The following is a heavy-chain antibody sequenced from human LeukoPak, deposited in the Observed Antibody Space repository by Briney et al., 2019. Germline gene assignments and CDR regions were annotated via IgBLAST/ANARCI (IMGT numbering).Heavy chain of an antibody. CDR1: GGTFSSYA. Sequence: VASVEVSCKASGGTFSSYAISWVRQAPGQGLEWMGGIIPIFGTANYAQKFQGRVTITADESTSTAYMELSSLRSEDTAVYYCAREVKGYYYDSSGYIDYWGQGTLVTVSS. CDR2: IIPIFGTA. D-gene: IGHD3-22*01. J-gene: IGHJ4*02. CDR3: AREVKGYYYDSSGYIDY. V-gene: IGHV1-69*13.